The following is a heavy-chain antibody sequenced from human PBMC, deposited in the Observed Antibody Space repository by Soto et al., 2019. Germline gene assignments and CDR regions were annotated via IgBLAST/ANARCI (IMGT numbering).Heavy chain of an antibody. D-gene: IGHD1-26*01. J-gene: IGHJ4*02. CDR3: ARRWGAAFDY. V-gene: IGHV4-59*08. CDR1: GGSISSYY. Sequence: QVQLQESGPGLVKPSETLSLTCTVSGGSISSYYWSWIRQPPGKGLEWIGYIYYSGSTNYNPSLKIPVTLPADTSNNQFSLKLSSVTAADTAVYYCARRWGAAFDYWGQGTLVTVSS. CDR2: IYYSGST.